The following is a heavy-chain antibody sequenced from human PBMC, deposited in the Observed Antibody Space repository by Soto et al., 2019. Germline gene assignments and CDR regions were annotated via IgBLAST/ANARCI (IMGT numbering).Heavy chain of an antibody. CDR1: GFTFSSYG. CDR3: ARDYDSSGYPRYYFDY. CDR2: IWYDGSNK. Sequence: QVQLVESGGGEVQPGRSLRLSCAASGFTFSSYGMHWVRQAPGKGLEWVAVIWYDGSNKYDADSVKGRFTISRDNSKNTLYLQMNSRRAEDTAVYYCARDYDSSGYPRYYFDYWGQGTLVTVSS. J-gene: IGHJ4*02. V-gene: IGHV3-33*01. D-gene: IGHD3-22*01.